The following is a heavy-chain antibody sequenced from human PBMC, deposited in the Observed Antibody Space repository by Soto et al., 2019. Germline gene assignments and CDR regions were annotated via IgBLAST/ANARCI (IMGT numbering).Heavy chain of an antibody. CDR1: GFTFSSYG. J-gene: IGHJ6*03. CDR3: ARESNRAYYYYMDV. V-gene: IGHV3-33*01. CDR2: IWYDGSNK. D-gene: IGHD4-4*01. Sequence: GGSLRLSCAASGFTFSSYGMHWVRQAPGKGLEWVAVIWYDGSNKYYADSVKGRFTISRDNSKNTLYLQMNSLRAEDTAVYYCARESNRAYYYYMDVWGKGTTVTVSS.